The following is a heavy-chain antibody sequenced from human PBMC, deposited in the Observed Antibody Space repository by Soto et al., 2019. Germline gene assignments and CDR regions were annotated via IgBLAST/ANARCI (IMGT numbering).Heavy chain of an antibody. V-gene: IGHV1-69*12. J-gene: IGHJ4*02. CDR3: AGGEEDVYEPHDY. CDR1: GGTFSSYA. D-gene: IGHD5-12*01. CDR2: IIPIVGTA. Sequence: QVQLVQSGSGVKKPGSSVKVYYKASGGTFSSYAISWVRQAPGQGLEWMGGIIPIVGTANYAQKFQGTVTITAAASTSTAYMELSSLRSEDAAVYYCAGGEEDVYEPHDYWGQGTLVTVSS.